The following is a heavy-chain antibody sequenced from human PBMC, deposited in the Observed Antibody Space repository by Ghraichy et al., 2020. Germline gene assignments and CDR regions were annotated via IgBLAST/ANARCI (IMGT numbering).Heavy chain of an antibody. CDR3: ARSGGYGWDS. CDR2: IKPDGSGQ. CDR1: GFIFNNYW. Sequence: GESLNISCVASGFIFNNYWVTWVRQAPGKGLQWVANIKPDGSGQYYLDSLKGRFTISRDNAKNTLYLQMDGLRAEDTAVYYCARSGGYGWDSWGQGKQVTVSS. V-gene: IGHV3-7*03. D-gene: IGHD5-12*01. J-gene: IGHJ4*02.